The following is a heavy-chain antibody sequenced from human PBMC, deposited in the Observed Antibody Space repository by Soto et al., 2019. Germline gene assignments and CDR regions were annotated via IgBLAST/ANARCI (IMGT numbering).Heavy chain of an antibody. CDR2: ISGSGGST. V-gene: IGHV3-23*01. D-gene: IGHD3-22*01. Sequence: GSLRLSCAASGFTFSSYAMSWVRQAPGKGLEWVSVISGSGGSTYYADSVQGRFTISRDNSKNTLHLQMNSLRAEDTAVYYCAKENEEVISLGWLDPWGQGTLVTVSS. J-gene: IGHJ5*02. CDR1: GFTFSSYA. CDR3: AKENEEVISLGWLDP.